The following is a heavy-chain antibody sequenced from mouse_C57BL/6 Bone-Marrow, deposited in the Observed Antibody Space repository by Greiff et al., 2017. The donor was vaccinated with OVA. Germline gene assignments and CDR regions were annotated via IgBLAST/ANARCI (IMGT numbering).Heavy chain of an antibody. D-gene: IGHD2-4*01. CDR2: ISYDGSN. V-gene: IGHV3-6*01. CDR3: ARKLYYDYPYYYAMDY. CDR1: GYSITSGYY. J-gene: IGHJ4*01. Sequence: EVQLVESGPGLVKPSQSLSLTCSVTGYSITSGYYWNWIRQFPGNKLEWMGYISYDGSNNYNPSLKNRISITRDTSKNQFFLKLNSVTTEDTATYYCARKLYYDYPYYYAMDYWGQGTSVTVSS.